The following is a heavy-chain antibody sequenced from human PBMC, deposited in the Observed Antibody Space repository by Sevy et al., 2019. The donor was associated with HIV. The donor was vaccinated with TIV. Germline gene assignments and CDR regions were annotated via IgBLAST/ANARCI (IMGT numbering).Heavy chain of an antibody. Sequence: GGSLRLSCAASGFTFSTYAMSWVRQAPGKGLEGVSAISGSGGSTYYADSMEGRFIISRDKSKNTLYLQMNSLRAEDTAVYYCAKGDSTFYGLDVWGQGTTVTVSS. CDR2: ISGSGGST. CDR3: AKGDSTFYGLDV. V-gene: IGHV3-23*01. CDR1: GFTFSTYA. J-gene: IGHJ6*02. D-gene: IGHD6-13*01.